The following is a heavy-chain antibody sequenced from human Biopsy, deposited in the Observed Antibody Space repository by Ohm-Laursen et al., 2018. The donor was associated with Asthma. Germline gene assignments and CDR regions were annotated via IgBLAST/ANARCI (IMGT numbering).Heavy chain of an antibody. V-gene: IGHV4-34*01. CDR3: ARAAITGIRGWFDP. CDR1: GGYLTGHY. D-gene: IGHD1-20*01. Sequence: GTLSLTWAVYGGYLTGHYWNWIRQPPGKGLEWIGEIDQSGYTNYNPSLKSRVTISADTSKNQFHLNLSSVTAADTAVYFCARAAITGIRGWFDPWGQGTRVTVSS. CDR2: IDQSGYT. J-gene: IGHJ5*02.